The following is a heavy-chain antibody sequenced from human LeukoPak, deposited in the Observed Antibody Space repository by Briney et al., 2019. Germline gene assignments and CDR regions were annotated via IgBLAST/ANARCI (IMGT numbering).Heavy chain of an antibody. V-gene: IGHV3-48*04. Sequence: TGGFLRLSCAASGFTFSSYSMNWVRQAPGKGLEWVSYISSSSSTIYYADSVKGRFTISRDNAKNSLYLQMNSLRAEDTAVYYCARDPPTAAFDIWGQGTMVTVSS. CDR1: GFTFSSYS. CDR3: ARDPPTAAFDI. J-gene: IGHJ3*02. CDR2: ISSSSSTI.